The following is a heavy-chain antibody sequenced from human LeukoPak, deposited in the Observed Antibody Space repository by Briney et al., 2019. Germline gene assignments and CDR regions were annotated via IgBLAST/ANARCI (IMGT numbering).Heavy chain of an antibody. CDR3: AKDLSLRSGYLDYYYYYYMDV. J-gene: IGHJ6*03. V-gene: IGHV3-23*01. CDR1: GFTFSSYA. Sequence: GGSLRLSCAASGFTFSSYAMSWVRQAPGKGLEWVSAISGSGGSTYYADSVKGRFTISRDNSKNTLYLQMNSLRAEDTAVYYCAKDLSLRSGYLDYYYYYYMDVWGKGTTVTVSS. CDR2: ISGSGGST. D-gene: IGHD3-3*01.